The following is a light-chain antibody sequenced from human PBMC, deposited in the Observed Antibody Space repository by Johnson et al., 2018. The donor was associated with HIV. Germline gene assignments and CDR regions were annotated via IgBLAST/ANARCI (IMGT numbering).Light chain of an antibody. Sequence: QSVLTQPPSVSAAPGQKVTISCSGSSSNIGNNYVSWYQQLPGTAPKLLIYDNNKRPSGIPDRFSGSKSGTSSTLGITGLQTGDEAEYYCGTWDSSLGGHVFGTGTKVTVL. J-gene: IGLJ1*01. V-gene: IGLV1-51*01. CDR2: DNN. CDR1: SSNIGNNY. CDR3: GTWDSSLGGHV.